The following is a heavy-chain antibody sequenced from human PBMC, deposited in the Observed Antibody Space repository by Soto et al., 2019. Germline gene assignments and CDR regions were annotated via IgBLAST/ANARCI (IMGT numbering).Heavy chain of an antibody. D-gene: IGHD2-15*01. V-gene: IGHV3-21*01. Sequence: EVQLVESGGGLVKPGGSLRLSCAASGFTFSSYSMNWVRQAPGKGLEWVSSISSSSSYIYYADSVKGRFTISRDNAKNSLYLQMHSLRAEDTAVYYCARDRGYCSGGSCYAFDIWGQGTMVTVSS. CDR3: ARDRGYCSGGSCYAFDI. CDR1: GFTFSSYS. CDR2: ISSSSSYI. J-gene: IGHJ3*02.